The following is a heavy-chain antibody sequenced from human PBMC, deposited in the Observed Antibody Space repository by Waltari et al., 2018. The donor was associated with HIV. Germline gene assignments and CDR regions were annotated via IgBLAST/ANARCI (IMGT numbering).Heavy chain of an antibody. D-gene: IGHD2-2*01. CDR1: GYTFTSYA. CDR3: ARAQPFLTSHPVY. V-gene: IGHV1-3*01. J-gene: IGHJ4*02. Sequence: QVQLVQSGAEVKKPGASVKVSCKASGYTFTSYAMHWVRQAPGQRLEWMGWINAGNGNTKYSQKFQGRVTITRDTSASTAYMELSSLRSEDTAVYYCARAQPFLTSHPVYWGQGTLVTVSS. CDR2: INAGNGNT.